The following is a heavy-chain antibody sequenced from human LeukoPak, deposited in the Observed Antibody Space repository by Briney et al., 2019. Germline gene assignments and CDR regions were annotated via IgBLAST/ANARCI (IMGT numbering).Heavy chain of an antibody. CDR1: GFTFSSYS. V-gene: IGHV3-21*01. D-gene: IGHD2-21*02. Sequence: GGSLRLSCAASGFTFSSYSMNWVRQAPGKGLEWVSSISSGSSCIYYADSVKGRFTISRDNAKNSLYLQMNSLRAEDTAVYYCARVVTALSCFDYWGQGTLVTVSS. J-gene: IGHJ4*02. CDR3: ARVVTALSCFDY. CDR2: ISSGSSCI.